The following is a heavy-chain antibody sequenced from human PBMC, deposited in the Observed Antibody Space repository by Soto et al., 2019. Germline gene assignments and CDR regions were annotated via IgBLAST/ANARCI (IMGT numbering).Heavy chain of an antibody. CDR3: ARDPAP. CDR1: GGSITRGGYY. CDR2: IYNSGTT. Sequence: SETLSLTCTVSGGSITRGGYYWSWIRQHPGKGLEWIGYIYNSGTTYYNPSLKSRVTISVDTSKNQFSLKLTSVTAADTAVYYCARDPAPWGQGTMVTVSS. V-gene: IGHV4-31*03. J-gene: IGHJ3*01.